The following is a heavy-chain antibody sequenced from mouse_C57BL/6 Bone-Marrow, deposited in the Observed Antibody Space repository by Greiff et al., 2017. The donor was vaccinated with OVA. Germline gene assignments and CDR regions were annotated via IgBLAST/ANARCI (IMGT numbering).Heavy chain of an antibody. CDR3: TSDGNFDY. V-gene: IGHV14-4*01. D-gene: IGHD2-1*01. CDR1: GFNIKDDY. J-gene: IGHJ2*01. Sequence: VQLQQSGAELVRPGASVKLSCTASGFNIKDDYMHWVKQRPEQGLEWIGWIDPENGDTEYASKFQGKATITADTSSNTAYLQLSSLTSEDTAVECCTSDGNFDYWGQGTTLTVSS. CDR2: IDPENGDT.